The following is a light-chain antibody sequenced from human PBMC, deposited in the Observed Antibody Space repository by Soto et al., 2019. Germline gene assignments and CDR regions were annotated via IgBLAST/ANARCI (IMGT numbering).Light chain of an antibody. J-gene: IGKJ1*01. Sequence: DIQMTPSPSSRSGSVGDRLTIPCRASQTISSWLAWYQQKPGKAPKLLIYKASTLKSGVPSRFRGSGSGTEFTLTISSLQPDDFATYYCQHYNSYSEAFGQGTKVDIK. V-gene: IGKV1-5*03. CDR1: QTISSW. CDR2: KAS. CDR3: QHYNSYSEA.